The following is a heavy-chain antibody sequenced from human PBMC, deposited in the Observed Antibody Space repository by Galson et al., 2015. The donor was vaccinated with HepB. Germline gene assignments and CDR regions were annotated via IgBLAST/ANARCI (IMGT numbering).Heavy chain of an antibody. J-gene: IGHJ5*02. CDR2: ISYDGSNK. V-gene: IGHV3-30-3*01. CDR3: ARDRGSWRLYNWFDP. CDR1: GFTFSSYA. Sequence: SLRLSCAASGFTFSSYAMHWVRQAPGKGLEWVAVISYDGSNKYYADSVKGRFTISRDNSKNTLYLQMNSLRAEDTAVYYCARDRGSWRLYNWFDPWGQGTLVTVSS. D-gene: IGHD6-13*01.